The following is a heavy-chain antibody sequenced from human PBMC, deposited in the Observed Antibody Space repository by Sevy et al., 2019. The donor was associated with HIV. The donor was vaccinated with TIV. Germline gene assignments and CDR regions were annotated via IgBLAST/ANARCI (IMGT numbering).Heavy chain of an antibody. Sequence: GGSLRLSCAVSGFTFSSYGMHWVRQAPGKGLEWVAVVSYDGSHKYYGESVKGRFTISRDNSKNTVSLQMNSLRDEDTAVYYCAKGSRATVSAFDVWGQGTIVTVSS. CDR3: AKGSRATVSAFDV. J-gene: IGHJ3*01. CDR1: GFTFSSYG. D-gene: IGHD1-26*01. CDR2: VSYDGSHK. V-gene: IGHV3-30*18.